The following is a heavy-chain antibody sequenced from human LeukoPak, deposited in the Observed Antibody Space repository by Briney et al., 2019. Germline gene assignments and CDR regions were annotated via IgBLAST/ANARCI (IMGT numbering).Heavy chain of an antibody. CDR1: GFTVSSNY. CDR2: LYSGGST. Sequence: RGSLRLSCAASGFTVSSNYMNWVRQAPGKGLEWVSILYSGGSTYYADSVKGRFTISRDNSKNTLYLQMNSLRVEDTAVYYCARGRPNFDFWGQGTLVTVSS. J-gene: IGHJ4*02. V-gene: IGHV3-53*01. D-gene: IGHD6-25*01. CDR3: ARGRPNFDF.